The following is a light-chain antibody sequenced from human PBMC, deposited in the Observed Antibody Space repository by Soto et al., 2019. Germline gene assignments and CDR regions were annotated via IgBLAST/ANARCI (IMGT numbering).Light chain of an antibody. CDR1: QDIRKH. CDR3: QQYDNFPQT. J-gene: IGKJ1*01. CDR2: DAS. V-gene: IGKV1-33*01. Sequence: DIQMTQSPSSLSASVGDRVTITCQASQDIRKHLAWYQQKPGKVPKLLISDASDLQTGDPSRFSGSGSGADYFFSISRLQPEDVGTYYCQQYDNFPQTFGQGTRVDIK.